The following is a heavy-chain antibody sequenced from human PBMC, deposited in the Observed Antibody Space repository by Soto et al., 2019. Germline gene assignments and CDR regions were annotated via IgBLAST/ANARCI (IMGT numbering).Heavy chain of an antibody. CDR3: AKDRIVLMVYAKLMDV. J-gene: IGHJ6*02. V-gene: IGHV3-23*01. CDR2: ISGSGGST. D-gene: IGHD2-8*01. Sequence: PGGSLRLSCAASGFTFSSYAMSWVRQAPGKGLEWVSAISGSGGSTYYADSVKGRFTISRDNSKNTLYLQMNSLRAEDTAVYYCAKDRIVLMVYAKLMDVWGQGTTVTVSS. CDR1: GFTFSSYA.